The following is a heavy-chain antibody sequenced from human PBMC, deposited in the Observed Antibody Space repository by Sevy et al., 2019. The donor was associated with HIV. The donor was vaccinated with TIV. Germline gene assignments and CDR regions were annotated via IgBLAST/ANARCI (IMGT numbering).Heavy chain of an antibody. J-gene: IGHJ4*02. CDR3: AREGYYYDSSGYYSFDY. CDR2: ISSSSSTI. Sequence: GGSLRLSCAASGFTFSSYSMNWVRQAPGKGLEWVSYISSSSSTIYYADSVKGRFTISRDNAKNSLYLQMNSLGDEDTAVYYCAREGYYYDSSGYYSFDYWGQGTLVTVSS. D-gene: IGHD3-22*01. V-gene: IGHV3-48*02. CDR1: GFTFSSYS.